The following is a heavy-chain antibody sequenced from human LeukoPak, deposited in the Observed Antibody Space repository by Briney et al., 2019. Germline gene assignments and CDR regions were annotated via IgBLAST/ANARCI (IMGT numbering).Heavy chain of an antibody. V-gene: IGHV3-73*01. CDR3: SRGISGYGMDV. D-gene: IGHD6-13*01. Sequence: GGSLRFSCAASGFTFSGSGMHWVRQASGKGREWIGRIRTKVNSYATAYAASVKGRLTISRDDSNNTAYLQMHSLKTEDTAVYYCSRGISGYGMDVWGQGTTVTVSS. J-gene: IGHJ6*02. CDR1: GFTFSGSG. CDR2: IRTKVNSYAT.